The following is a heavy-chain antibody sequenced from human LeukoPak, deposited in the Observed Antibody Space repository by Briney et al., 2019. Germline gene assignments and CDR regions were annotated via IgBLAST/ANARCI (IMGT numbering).Heavy chain of an antibody. CDR3: ARGAIELDYYGSGSYYNSHYYYYMDV. D-gene: IGHD3-10*01. CDR1: GYTFTSYG. Sequence: ASVKVSCKASGYTFTSYGISWVRQAPGQGLEWMGWISAYNGNTNYAQKLQGRVTMTTDTSTSTAYMELRSLRSDDTAVYYCARGAIELDYYGSGSYYNSHYYYYMDVWGKGTTVTVSS. V-gene: IGHV1-18*01. J-gene: IGHJ6*03. CDR2: ISAYNGNT.